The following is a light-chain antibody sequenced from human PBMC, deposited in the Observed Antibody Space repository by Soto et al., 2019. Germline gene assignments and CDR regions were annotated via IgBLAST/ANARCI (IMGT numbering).Light chain of an antibody. CDR3: SSYAGSSYV. J-gene: IGLJ1*01. Sequence: QSALTQPPSASGSPGQSFTITCTGTRSDVGGYNYVSWYQQHPGKAPKVMIYEVSRRPSGVPDRFSGSKSGNTASLTVSGLQAEDEADYYCSSYAGSSYVFGTRTKLTVL. CDR1: RSDVGGYNY. CDR2: EVS. V-gene: IGLV2-8*01.